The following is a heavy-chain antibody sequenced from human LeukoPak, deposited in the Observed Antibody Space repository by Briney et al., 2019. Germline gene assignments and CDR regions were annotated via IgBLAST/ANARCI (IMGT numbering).Heavy chain of an antibody. V-gene: IGHV3-30*04. D-gene: IGHD2-15*01. Sequence: GGSLRLSCAASGFTFSSYAMHWVRQAPGKGLEWVAVISYDGSNKYYADSVKGRFTISRDNSKNTLWLQIDSLRAEDTAVYYCAKSSGGFGTSIDYWGQGTLVTVSS. CDR1: GFTFSSYA. CDR2: ISYDGSNK. CDR3: AKSSGGFGTSIDY. J-gene: IGHJ4*02.